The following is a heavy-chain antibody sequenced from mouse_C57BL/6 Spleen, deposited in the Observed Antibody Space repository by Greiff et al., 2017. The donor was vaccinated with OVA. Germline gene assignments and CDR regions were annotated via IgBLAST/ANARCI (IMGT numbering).Heavy chain of an antibody. Sequence: VQLQQPGAGLVRPGTSVKLSCTASGYTFTSYWMHWVRQTPGQGLEWIGVIDPSDSYTNYNQKFKGKATLTVDTSSSTAYMQLSSLTSEDSAVYYCARITTVVADYAMDYWGPGTSVTVSS. V-gene: IGHV1-59*01. D-gene: IGHD1-1*01. J-gene: IGHJ4*01. CDR1: GYTFTSYW. CDR2: IDPSDSYT. CDR3: ARITTVVADYAMDY.